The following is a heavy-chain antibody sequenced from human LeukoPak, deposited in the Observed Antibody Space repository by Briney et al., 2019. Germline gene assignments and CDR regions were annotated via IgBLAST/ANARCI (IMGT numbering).Heavy chain of an antibody. CDR3: AKANHNWNYFDY. Sequence: GGSLRLSCAASGFTFSSYAMSWVRQAPGKGLEWVSAISSSGGYTYYADSVKGRFTISRDNSKNTLYLQMNSLRAEDTAVYYCAKANHNWNYFDYWGQGTLVTVSS. V-gene: IGHV3-23*01. CDR2: ISSSGGYT. CDR1: GFTFSSYA. J-gene: IGHJ4*02. D-gene: IGHD1-20*01.